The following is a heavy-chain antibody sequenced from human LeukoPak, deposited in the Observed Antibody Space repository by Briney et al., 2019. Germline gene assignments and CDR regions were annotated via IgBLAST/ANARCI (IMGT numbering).Heavy chain of an antibody. CDR3: ARAEYDILTGYFYWFDP. CDR2: IIPIFGTA. D-gene: IGHD3-9*01. V-gene: IGHV1-69*01. J-gene: IGHJ5*02. Sequence: SVKVSFKASGGTFISYAISWVRQAPGQGLEWMGGIIPIFGTANYAQKFQGRVTITADESTSTAYMELSSLRSEDTAVYYCARAEYDILTGYFYWFDPWGQGTLVTVSS. CDR1: GGTFISYA.